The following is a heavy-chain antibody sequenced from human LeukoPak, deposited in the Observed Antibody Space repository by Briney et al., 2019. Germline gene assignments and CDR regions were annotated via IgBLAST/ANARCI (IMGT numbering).Heavy chain of an antibody. CDR3: VSQYLS. CDR1: GGSISSRLFY. D-gene: IGHD4-11*01. CDR2: IHYSGTS. V-gene: IGHV4-39*01. Sequence: SETLSLTCTVSGGSISSRLFYWGWIRQPPGKGLEWIGNIHYSGTSYYNSSLKSRVTISVDTSKSQVSLKLSSVTAADTAVYYCVSQYLSWGQGTLVTVSS. J-gene: IGHJ4*02.